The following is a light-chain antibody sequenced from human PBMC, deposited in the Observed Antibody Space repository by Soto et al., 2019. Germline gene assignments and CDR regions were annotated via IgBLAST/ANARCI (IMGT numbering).Light chain of an antibody. CDR2: GAA. CDR1: QSVSSN. J-gene: IGKJ2*01. V-gene: IGKV3-15*01. CDR3: QQYNNWPPRYT. Sequence: EIVMTQSPATLSVSPGERATLSCRASQSVSSNLAWDQQKPGQAPRLLIYGAATRATGIPARFSGSGSGTEFTLTISSLQSEDFAVYYCQQYNNWPPRYTFGQGTKLVIK.